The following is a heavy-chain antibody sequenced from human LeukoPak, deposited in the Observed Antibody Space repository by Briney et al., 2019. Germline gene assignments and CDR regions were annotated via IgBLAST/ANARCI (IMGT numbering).Heavy chain of an antibody. D-gene: IGHD2-15*01. CDR1: GYTFTRYY. J-gene: IGHJ4*02. CDR3: ARDWWFAPDY. Sequence: ASVKVSCKASGYTFTRYYMHWVRQAPGQGLEWMGIINPSGGSTSYAQKFQGRVTMTRDTSTRTVYMELSSLRSEDTAVYYCARDWWFAPDYWGQGTLVTVSS. CDR2: INPSGGST. V-gene: IGHV1-46*01.